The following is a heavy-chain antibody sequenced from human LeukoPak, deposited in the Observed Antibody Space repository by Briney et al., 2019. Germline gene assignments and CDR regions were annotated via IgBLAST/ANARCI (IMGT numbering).Heavy chain of an antibody. CDR2: INPSGGST. V-gene: IGHV1-46*01. D-gene: IGHD5-18*01. CDR1: GYTFTSYY. J-gene: IGHJ4*02. CDR3: ARASPGRDTAMVGDTDFDY. Sequence: ASVNLSCKASGYTFTSYYMHWVRQAPGQGLEWMGIINPSGGSTSYAQKFQGRVTMTRDTSTSTVYMELSSLRSEDTAVYYCARASPGRDTAMVGDTDFDYWGQGTLVTVSS.